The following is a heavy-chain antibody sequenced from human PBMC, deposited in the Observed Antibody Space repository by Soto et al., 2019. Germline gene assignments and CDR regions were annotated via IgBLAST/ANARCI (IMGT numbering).Heavy chain of an antibody. V-gene: IGHV4-31*03. J-gene: IGHJ6*02. CDR3: ARWIAAAGLSYYYYGMDV. CDR1: GGSISSGGYY. Sequence: QVQLQESGPGLVKPSQTLSLTCTVSGGSISSGGYYWSWIRQHPGKGLEWIGYIYYSGSTYYNPSPKSRVTISVDTSKNQFSLNLSSVTAADTAVYYWARWIAAAGLSYYYYGMDVWGQGTTVTVSS. CDR2: IYYSGST. D-gene: IGHD6-13*01.